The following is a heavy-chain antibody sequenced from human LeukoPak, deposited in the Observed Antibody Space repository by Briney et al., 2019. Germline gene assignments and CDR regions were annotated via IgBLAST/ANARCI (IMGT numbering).Heavy chain of an antibody. V-gene: IGHV3-23*01. J-gene: IGHJ3*02. CDR1: GFTFSSYA. D-gene: IGHD3-22*01. CDR3: AKDLDDSSALDAFDI. CDR2: ISGSGGST. Sequence: PGGSLRLSCAASGFTFSSYAMSWVRQAPGKGLEWVSAISGSGGSTYYADSVKGRFTISRDNFKNTLYLQMNSLRAEDTAVYYCAKDLDDSSALDAFDIWGQGTMVTVSS.